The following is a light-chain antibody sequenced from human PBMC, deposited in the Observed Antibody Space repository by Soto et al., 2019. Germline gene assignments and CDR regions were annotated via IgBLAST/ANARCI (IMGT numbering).Light chain of an antibody. CDR2: GAS. CDR1: QTVSSN. V-gene: IGKV3-15*01. Sequence: EIVMTQSPATLSVSPGERATLSCRASQTVSSNLAWYQQKPGQAPRLLIYGASTRATGISARFSGSGSGTEFALPISSLQSEDFAVYYCQQYNKWPLTFGGGTKVEIK. J-gene: IGKJ4*01. CDR3: QQYNKWPLT.